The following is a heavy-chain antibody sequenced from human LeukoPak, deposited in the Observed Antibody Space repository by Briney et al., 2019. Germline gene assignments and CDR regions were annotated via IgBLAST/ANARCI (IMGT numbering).Heavy chain of an antibody. CDR2: IYYSGST. Sequence: SETLSLTCTVSGGSISSYYWSWIRQPPGKGLEWIGYIYYSGSTNYNPSLKSRVTISVDTSKNQFSLKLSSVTAADTAVYYCARTGQGTQDYWGQGTLVTVSS. CDR3: ARTGQGTQDY. V-gene: IGHV4-59*01. J-gene: IGHJ4*02. D-gene: IGHD1-1*01. CDR1: GGSISSYY.